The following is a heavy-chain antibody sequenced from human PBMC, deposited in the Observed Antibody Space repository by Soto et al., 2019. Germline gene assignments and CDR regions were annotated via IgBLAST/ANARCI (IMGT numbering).Heavy chain of an antibody. J-gene: IGHJ4*02. D-gene: IGHD6-19*01. CDR3: ASRSSGWYFDY. Sequence: GGSLRLSCAASGFTFSSYAMNWVRQAPGKGLEWVSVISGSGDSTYYADSVKGRFTISRDNSKNTLYLQMNSLRAEDTAVYYWASRSSGWYFDYWGQGTLVTVSS. CDR1: GFTFSSYA. V-gene: IGHV3-23*01. CDR2: ISGSGDST.